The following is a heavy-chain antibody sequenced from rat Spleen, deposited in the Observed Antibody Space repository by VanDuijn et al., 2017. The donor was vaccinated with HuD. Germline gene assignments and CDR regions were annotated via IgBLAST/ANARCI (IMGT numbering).Heavy chain of an antibody. D-gene: IGHD1-2*01. V-gene: IGHV3-3*01. J-gene: IGHJ4*01. Sequence: EVQLQESGPGLVKPSQSLSLTCSVTVYSITSSYRWSWIWKFPGNKLEWMGYIKSEVTTNYNPSLKSRISITRDTSKNQFYLQLNSVTTEDTATYYCARYGSSSYVMDAWGQGASVTVSS. CDR1: VYSITSSYR. CDR2: IKSEVTT. CDR3: ARYGSSSYVMDA.